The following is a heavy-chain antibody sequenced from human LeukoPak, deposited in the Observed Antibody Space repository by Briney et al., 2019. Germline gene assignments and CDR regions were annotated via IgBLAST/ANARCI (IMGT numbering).Heavy chain of an antibody. J-gene: IGHJ6*03. V-gene: IGHV4-38-2*02. D-gene: IGHD2-15*01. CDR3: ARGCSPMYYYYYMDV. CDR2: INHSGST. CDR1: GYSISSGYY. Sequence: SETLSLTCTVSGYSISSGYYWSWIRQPPGKGLEWIGEINHSGSTNYNPSLTSRVTISVDTSKNQFSLKLSSVTAADTAVYYCARGCSPMYYYYYMDVWGKGTTVTVSS.